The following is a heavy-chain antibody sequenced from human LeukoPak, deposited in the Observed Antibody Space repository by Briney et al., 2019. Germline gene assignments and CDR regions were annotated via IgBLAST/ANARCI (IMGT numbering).Heavy chain of an antibody. Sequence: VSVKVSCKASGYTFTDRYFHWVRQAPGQGLEWMGRIDPNSGATTYAQKFQGRVTMTRDTSISTVYMELSSLRSDDTAVYYCARAVQWSYDLWGQGTLVTVSA. J-gene: IGHJ5*02. D-gene: IGHD1-26*01. CDR3: ARAVQWSYDL. CDR1: GYTFTDRY. CDR2: IDPNSGAT. V-gene: IGHV1-2*06.